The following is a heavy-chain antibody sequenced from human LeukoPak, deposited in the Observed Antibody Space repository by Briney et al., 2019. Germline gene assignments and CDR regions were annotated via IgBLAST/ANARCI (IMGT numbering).Heavy chain of an antibody. CDR2: INPNSGGT. CDR3: ARDLVLYSRSGCHCLAY. CDR1: GYTFTGYY. Sequence: ASVKVSCKASGYTFTGYYTHWVRQVPGQGLEWMGWINPNSGGTNYAQKFQGRVTMTRDTSNSTGYMELSRLRSDDTAVYYCARDLVLYSRSGCHCLAYWGQGTLVTVSS. J-gene: IGHJ4*02. D-gene: IGHD2-8*02. V-gene: IGHV1-2*02.